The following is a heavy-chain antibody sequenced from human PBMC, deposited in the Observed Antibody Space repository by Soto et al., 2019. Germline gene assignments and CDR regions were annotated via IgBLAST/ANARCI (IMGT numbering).Heavy chain of an antibody. J-gene: IGHJ4*02. CDR2: IKEDGSDT. V-gene: IGHV3-7*01. D-gene: IGHD5-12*01. CDR1: GFTFSYYW. Sequence: GGSLRLSCAASGFTFSYYWMSWVRQAPGKGLEWVASIKEDGSDTKYADSVRGRLTTSRDNAKNSLYLQMNSLRAEDTAVYYCAKDHLRDIVATRIFDYWGQGTLVTVSS. CDR3: AKDHLRDIVATRIFDY.